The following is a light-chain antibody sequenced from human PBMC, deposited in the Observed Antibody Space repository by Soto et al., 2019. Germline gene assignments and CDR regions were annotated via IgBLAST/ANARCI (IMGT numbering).Light chain of an antibody. CDR3: GTWDSSLSAWV. Sequence: QSVLTQPPSVSAAPGQKVTISCSGSSYNIGNNYVSWYQQLPGTAPKLLIYDNNKRPSGIPDRFSGSKSGTSATLGITGLQTGDEADYYCGTWDSSLSAWVSGGGTKVTVL. V-gene: IGLV1-51*01. CDR1: SYNIGNNY. CDR2: DNN. J-gene: IGLJ3*02.